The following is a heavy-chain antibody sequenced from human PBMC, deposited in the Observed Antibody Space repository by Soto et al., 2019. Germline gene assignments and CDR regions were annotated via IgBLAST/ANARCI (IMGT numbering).Heavy chain of an antibody. Sequence: LRLSCAASGFTFDDYAMHWVRQAPGKGLEWVSGISWNSASMDYADSVKDRFSISRDNAENSLYLQMNILKIEDTAFYYCARSFSDSYYDLDFWGQGTLVTVS. V-gene: IGHV3-9*01. CDR2: ISWNSASM. CDR1: GFTFDDYA. D-gene: IGHD1-26*01. J-gene: IGHJ4*02. CDR3: ARSFSDSYYDLDF.